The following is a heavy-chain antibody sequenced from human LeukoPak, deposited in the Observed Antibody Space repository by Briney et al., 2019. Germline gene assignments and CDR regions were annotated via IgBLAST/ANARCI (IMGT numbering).Heavy chain of an antibody. J-gene: IGHJ4*02. CDR2: INPNSGGT. CDR1: GYTFTGYY. V-gene: IGHV1-2*06. Sequence: ASVKVSCKASGYTFTGYYMHWVRQAPGQGLEWMGRINPNSGGTNYAQKFQGRVTMTRDTSISTAYMELSRLRSDDTAVCYCARLGYCSSTSCYSRPLDYWGQGTLVTVSS. D-gene: IGHD2-2*01. CDR3: ARLGYCSSTSCYSRPLDY.